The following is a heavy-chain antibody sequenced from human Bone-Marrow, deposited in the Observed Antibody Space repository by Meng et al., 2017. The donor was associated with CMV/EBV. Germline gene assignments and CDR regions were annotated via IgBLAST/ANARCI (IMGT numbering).Heavy chain of an antibody. CDR3: ARDLYCSSISCYTGDYFDY. CDR1: KFTFSTYN. CDR2: ISSSGTYT. V-gene: IGHV3-21*01. J-gene: IGHJ4*02. D-gene: IGHD2-2*01. Sequence: GESLKISCAASKFTFSTYNMNWVRQAPGEGLEWVSSISSSGTYTHYADSVKGRFTISRDNAKNSLYLQLNSLRAEDTAVYYCARDLYCSSISCYTGDYFDYWGRGTLVTVSS.